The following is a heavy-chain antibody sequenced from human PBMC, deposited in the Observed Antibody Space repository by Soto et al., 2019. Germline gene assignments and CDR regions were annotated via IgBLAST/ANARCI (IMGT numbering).Heavy chain of an antibody. CDR2: INAGNGNT. J-gene: IGHJ4*02. CDR3: ARSMTTVTNSYFDY. Sequence: QVKLVQSGAEVKKPGASVKVSCKASGYTFTSYAMHWVRQAPGQRLEWMGWINAGNGNTKYSQKFQGRVTITRDTSASTAYMELSSLISEDTAVYYCARSMTTVTNSYFDYWGQGTLVTVSS. V-gene: IGHV1-3*01. D-gene: IGHD4-17*01. CDR1: GYTFTSYA.